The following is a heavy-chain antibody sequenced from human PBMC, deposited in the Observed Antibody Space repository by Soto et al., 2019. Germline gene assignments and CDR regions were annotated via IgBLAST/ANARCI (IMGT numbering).Heavy chain of an antibody. CDR2: IKSKTDGGTT. V-gene: IGHV3-15*01. Sequence: KPGGSLRLSCAASGFTFSNAWMSWVRQAPGKGLEWVGRIKSKTDGGTTDYAAPVKGRFTISRDDSKNTLYLQMNSLKTEDTAVYYCPTHLRYCDWFSDYWGEGTLVSVSS. J-gene: IGHJ4*02. D-gene: IGHD3-9*01. CDR3: PTHLRYCDWFSDY. CDR1: GFTFSNAW.